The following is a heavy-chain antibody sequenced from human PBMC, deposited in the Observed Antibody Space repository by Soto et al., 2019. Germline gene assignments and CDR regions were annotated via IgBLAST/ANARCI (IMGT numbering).Heavy chain of an antibody. CDR2: INHSGST. CDR1: GGSFSGYY. J-gene: IGHJ4*02. CDR3: ARGKLGAIFVVHKYYFDY. Sequence: QVQLQQWGAGLLKPSETLSLTCAVYGGSFSGYYWSWIRQPPGKGLEWIGEINHSGSTNYNPALKSRVTISVDTSKNQFSLKLSSVTAADTAVYYCARGKLGAIFVVHKYYFDYWGQGTLVTVSS. D-gene: IGHD1-26*01. V-gene: IGHV4-34*01.